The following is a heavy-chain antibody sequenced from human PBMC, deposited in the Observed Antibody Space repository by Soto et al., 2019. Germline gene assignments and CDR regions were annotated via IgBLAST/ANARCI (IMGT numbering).Heavy chain of an antibody. D-gene: IGHD7-27*01. Sequence: QVQLVQSGAEVKSHGSSVKVSCKTSRGTFSNDAISWVRQAPGQGLEWMGGIIPIYGTTHYGQKFQDRLKLTADESTGTAYMELSSLRSDDTGVYYCARDGMGTIVGGMDVWGQGTTVTVSS. CDR1: RGTFSNDA. J-gene: IGHJ6*02. V-gene: IGHV1-69*01. CDR3: ARDGMGTIVGGMDV. CDR2: IIPIYGTT.